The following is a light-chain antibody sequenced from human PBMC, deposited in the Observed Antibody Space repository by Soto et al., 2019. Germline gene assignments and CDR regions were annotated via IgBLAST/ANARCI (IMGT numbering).Light chain of an antibody. Sequence: DIELTQALSILSANVKDRVTITCRASQSISSWLAWYQQKPGKAPKLLIYKASSLESGVPSRFSGSGSGTEFTLTISSLQPDDFATYYSQQYNSYPRTFGGGTKV. V-gene: IGKV1-5*03. J-gene: IGKJ4*01. CDR1: QSISSW. CDR3: QQYNSYPRT. CDR2: KAS.